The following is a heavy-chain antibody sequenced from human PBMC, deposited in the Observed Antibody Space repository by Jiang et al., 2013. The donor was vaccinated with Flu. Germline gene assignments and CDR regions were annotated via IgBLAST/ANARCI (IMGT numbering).Heavy chain of an antibody. CDR2: TYYRSKWYN. CDR3: ARAWFGDDAGFDP. D-gene: IGHD3-10*01. Sequence: TLSLTCAISGDSVSGYSAAWNWIRQSPSRGLEWLGRTYYRSKWYNDYAVSVKSRITINSDTSKNQFSLQLNSVTPEDTAVYYCARAWFGDDAGFDPWGQGTLITVSS. J-gene: IGHJ5*02. CDR1: GDSVSGYSAA. V-gene: IGHV6-1*01.